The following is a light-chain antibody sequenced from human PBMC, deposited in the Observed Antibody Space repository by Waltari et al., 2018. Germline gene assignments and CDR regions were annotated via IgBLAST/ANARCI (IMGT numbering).Light chain of an antibody. CDR3: CSYTGSSTSYG. Sequence: QSALSQPASVSGSPGQSHTITSTGASTSRASYNLVAWYQHHPNRAPKLIIYEATKRPSGISHRFSGAKSGATASLRISGLQADDEADYYCCSYTGSSTSYGCGGGTKVTVL. J-gene: IGLJ1*01. CDR2: EAT. V-gene: IGLV2-23*01. CDR1: STSRASYNL.